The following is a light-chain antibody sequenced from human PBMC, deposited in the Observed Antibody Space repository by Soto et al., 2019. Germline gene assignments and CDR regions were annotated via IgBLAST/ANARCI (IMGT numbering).Light chain of an antibody. CDR1: QSIDRW. CDR2: HAS. V-gene: IGKV1-5*01. J-gene: IGKJ1*01. Sequence: DIHMTQSPSTRPASVGDIGTGGFRASQSIDRWLAWYQQRPGKAPKILIYHASSLETGVPSRFSGSGSGTEFTLTISSLQPDDFATYYCQHYNSYGTFGQGTKVDIK. CDR3: QHYNSYGT.